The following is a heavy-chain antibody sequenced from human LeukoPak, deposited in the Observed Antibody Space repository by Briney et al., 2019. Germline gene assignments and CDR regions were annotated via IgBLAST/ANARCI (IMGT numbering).Heavy chain of an antibody. CDR1: GFTFSLYA. J-gene: IGHJ6*03. Sequence: PGGSLRLSCAASGFTFSLYAMHWVRQAPGKGLEWVAVISYDRSDKFYAGSVKGQFTISRDNSKNTLYLQMNSLRAEDTAVYYCAKGDYYYMDVWGKGTTVTVSS. CDR2: ISYDRSDK. CDR3: AKGDYYYMDV. V-gene: IGHV3-30-3*01.